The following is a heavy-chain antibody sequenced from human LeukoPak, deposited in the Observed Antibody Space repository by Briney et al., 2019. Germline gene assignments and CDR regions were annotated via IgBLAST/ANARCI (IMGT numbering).Heavy chain of an antibody. CDR1: GGTLSSYA. J-gene: IGHJ4*02. CDR3: VTNSGYDQNFDY. D-gene: IGHD5-12*01. V-gene: IGHV1-69*05. Sequence: ASVKVSCKASGGTLSSYAISWVRQAPGQGLEWMGGIIPIFGTANYAQKFQGRVTITTDESTSTAYMELSSLRSEDTAVYYCVTNSGYDQNFDYWGQGTLVTVSS. CDR2: IIPIFGTA.